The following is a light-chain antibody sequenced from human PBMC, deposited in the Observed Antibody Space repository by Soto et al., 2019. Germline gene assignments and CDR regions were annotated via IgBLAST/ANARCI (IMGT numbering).Light chain of an antibody. J-gene: IGLJ1*01. CDR2: DVT. CDR3: SSYTSSSTYV. V-gene: IGLV2-14*03. CDR1: SNDIGAYNY. Sequence: SVLTHPAYGYGSPGQSIPISCNGTSNDIGAYNYVSWYQQHPGKAPKLMIYDVTNRPSGVSNRFSGSKSGNTASLTISGLQAEDEADYYCSSYTSSSTYVFGTGTKVTVL.